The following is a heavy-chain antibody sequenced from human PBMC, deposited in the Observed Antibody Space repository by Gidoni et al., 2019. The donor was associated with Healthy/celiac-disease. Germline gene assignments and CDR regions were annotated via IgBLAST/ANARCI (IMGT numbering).Heavy chain of an antibody. Sequence: QVQLVESGGGVVQPGRSLRLSCAASGFTFSSYAMHWVRQAPGKGLEWVAVISYDGSNKYYADSVKGRFTISRDNSKNTLYLQMNSLRAEDTAVYYCARDYGGTRFFGPSNWFDPWGQGTLVTVSS. V-gene: IGHV3-30-3*01. CDR1: GFTFSSYA. J-gene: IGHJ5*02. CDR2: ISYDGSNK. D-gene: IGHD1-7*01. CDR3: ARDYGGTRFFGPSNWFDP.